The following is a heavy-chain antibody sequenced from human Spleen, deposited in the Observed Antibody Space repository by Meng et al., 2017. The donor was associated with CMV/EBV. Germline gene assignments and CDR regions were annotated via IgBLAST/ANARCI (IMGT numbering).Heavy chain of an antibody. CDR1: LTSYG. J-gene: IGHJ4*02. CDR2: ISTYNGNA. Sequence: LTSYGISWVRQAPGQGHGWMGWISTYNGNANYAQKLQGKVTMTTDTSTSTAYMELRSLRSDDTAVYYCARDGGYCSSTSCLRGYFDYWGQRTLVTVSS. V-gene: IGHV1-18*01. D-gene: IGHD2-2*01. CDR3: ARDGGYCSSTSCLRGYFDY.